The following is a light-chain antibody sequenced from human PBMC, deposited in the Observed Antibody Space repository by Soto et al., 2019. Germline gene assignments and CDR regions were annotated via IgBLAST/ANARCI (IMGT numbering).Light chain of an antibody. CDR1: QSITNY. CDR2: AAS. CDR3: QQSYSTPFT. J-gene: IGKJ3*01. V-gene: IGKV1-39*01. Sequence: DIQMPQSPSSLSASIGVRVTITCRASQSITNYLNWYQQIPGKAPNLLIYAASILQSGVPSRFSGSGSGTDFTLTINSLQPEDFATYYCQQSYSTPFTFGPGTRVDIK.